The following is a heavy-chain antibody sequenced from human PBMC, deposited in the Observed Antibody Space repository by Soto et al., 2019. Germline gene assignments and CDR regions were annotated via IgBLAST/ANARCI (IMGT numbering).Heavy chain of an antibody. V-gene: IGHV3-23*01. CDR3: AKLYYGDYGGGYYMDV. CDR2: ISGSGGST. CDR1: GFTFSSYA. Sequence: GGSLRLSCAASGFTFSSYAMSWVRQAPGKGLEWVSAISGSGGSTYYADSVKGRFTISRDNSKNTLYLQMNSLRAEDRAVYYCAKLYYGDYGGGYYMDVWGKGTTVTVSS. D-gene: IGHD4-17*01. J-gene: IGHJ6*03.